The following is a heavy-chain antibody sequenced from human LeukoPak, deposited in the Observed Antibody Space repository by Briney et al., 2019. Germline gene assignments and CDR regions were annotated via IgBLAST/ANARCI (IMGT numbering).Heavy chain of an antibody. Sequence: ASVKVSCKASGYTFTSYDINWVRQATGQGLEWMGWMNPNSGNTGYAQKFQGRVTMTRNTSISTAYMELSSLRSEDTAVYYCARGILFLERDYFDYWGQGTLVTVSS. D-gene: IGHD3-3*01. CDR3: ARGILFLERDYFDY. CDR2: MNPNSGNT. V-gene: IGHV1-8*01. J-gene: IGHJ4*02. CDR1: GYTFTSYD.